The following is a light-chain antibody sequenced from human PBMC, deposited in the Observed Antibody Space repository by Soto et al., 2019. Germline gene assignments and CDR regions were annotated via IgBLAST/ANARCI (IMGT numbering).Light chain of an antibody. Sequence: DIQMTQSPSSLSASVGDRVTITCRASQTISGYLNWYQQKPGKAPELLIYAAYSLQSGVPSRFSGSGSGTDFTLTISSLQPEDSAAYYCQQSHSSPLTFGGGTKVDI. CDR1: QTISGY. J-gene: IGKJ4*01. CDR3: QQSHSSPLT. V-gene: IGKV1-39*01. CDR2: AAY.